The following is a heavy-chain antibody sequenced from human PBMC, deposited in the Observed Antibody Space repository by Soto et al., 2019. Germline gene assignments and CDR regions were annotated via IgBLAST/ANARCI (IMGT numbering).Heavy chain of an antibody. D-gene: IGHD1-1*01. Sequence: SETLSLTCTVSGGSISSSSYYWGWIRQPPGKGLEWIGSIFYSGSTYYNPSLKSRVTISVDTSKNQFSLKLTSVTAADTAVYYCARDQLEGNWFDPWGQGTLVTVSS. CDR1: GGSISSSSYY. CDR3: ARDQLEGNWFDP. V-gene: IGHV4-39*02. CDR2: IFYSGST. J-gene: IGHJ5*02.